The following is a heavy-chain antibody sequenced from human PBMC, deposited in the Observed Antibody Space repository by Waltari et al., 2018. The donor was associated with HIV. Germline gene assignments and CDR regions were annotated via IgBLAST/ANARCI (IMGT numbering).Heavy chain of an antibody. D-gene: IGHD6-19*01. CDR3: ARTQGIAVFYGMDV. J-gene: IGHJ6*02. Sequence: QAQLVQSGAEVKKPGASVKVSCKASGYTFSCSATNWLGLATGQGLERMGWMNPNSGNTGYAQKFQGRVTMTRNTSISTAYIELSSLRSEDTAVYDCARTQGIAVFYGMDVLGQGTTVTVSS. CDR2: MNPNSGNT. CDR1: GYTFSCSA. V-gene: IGHV1-8*01.